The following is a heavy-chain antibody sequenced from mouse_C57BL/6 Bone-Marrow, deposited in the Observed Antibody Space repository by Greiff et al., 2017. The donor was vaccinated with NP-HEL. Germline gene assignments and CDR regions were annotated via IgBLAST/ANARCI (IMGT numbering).Heavy chain of an antibody. CDR2: IDPNSGGT. CDR1: GYTFTNYW. Sequence: QVQLQQPGAELVKPGASVKLSCKASGYTFTNYWMHWVKQRPGRGLEWIGRIDPNSGGTKYNEKFKSKATLTVDKHSSTAYMQRSSLTSEDSAVYDCAKDYYGRDDMDYWGQGTTLTVSA. CDR3: AKDYYGRDDMDY. V-gene: IGHV1-72*01. D-gene: IGHD1-1*01. J-gene: IGHJ2*01.